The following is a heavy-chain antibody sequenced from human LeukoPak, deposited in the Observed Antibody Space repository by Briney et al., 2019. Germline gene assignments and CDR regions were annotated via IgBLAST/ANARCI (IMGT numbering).Heavy chain of an antibody. J-gene: IGHJ4*02. Sequence: SVKVSCKASGFTFTSSAMQWVRQARGQRLEWIGWIVVGSGNTNYAQKFQERVTITRDMSTSTAYMELSSLRSEDTAVYYCARAPPPYSSSWYYFDYWGQGTLVTVSS. V-gene: IGHV1-58*02. CDR3: ARAPPPYSSSWYYFDY. CDR1: GFTFTSSA. CDR2: IVVGSGNT. D-gene: IGHD6-13*01.